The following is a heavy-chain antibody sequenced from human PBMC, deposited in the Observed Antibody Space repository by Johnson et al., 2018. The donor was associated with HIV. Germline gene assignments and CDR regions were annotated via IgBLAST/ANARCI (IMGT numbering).Heavy chain of an antibody. CDR2: ISYDGSNK. D-gene: IGHD3-10*01. J-gene: IGHJ3*02. Sequence: QVQLVESGGGLEQPGRSLRLSCTASGFTFGDYAMSWFRQAPGKGLEWVAVISYDGSNKYYADSVKGRFTISRDNSKNTLYLQMNSLRAEDTAVYYCAREWKGRWFGEEKAFEIWGQGTMVTVSS. CDR3: AREWKGRWFGEEKAFEI. CDR1: GFTFGDYA. V-gene: IGHV3-30-3*01.